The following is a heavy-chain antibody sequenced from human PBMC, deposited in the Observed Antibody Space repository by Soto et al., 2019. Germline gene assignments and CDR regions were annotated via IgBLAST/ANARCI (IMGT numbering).Heavy chain of an antibody. J-gene: IGHJ6*03. CDR1: VYTFTSYA. Sequence: ASAKVSCKASVYTFTSYAMHWVRQAPGQRLEWMGWINTYNGNTNYAQKLQGRVTLTTDTSTSTAYMELRSLRSDDTAVYYCARGYDYGEGGYMDVWGEGTTVTVSS. V-gene: IGHV1-18*01. CDR3: ARGYDYGEGGYMDV. CDR2: INTYNGNT. D-gene: IGHD4-17*01.